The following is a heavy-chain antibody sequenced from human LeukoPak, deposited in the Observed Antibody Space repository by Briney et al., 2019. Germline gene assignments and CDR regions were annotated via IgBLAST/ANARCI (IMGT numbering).Heavy chain of an antibody. Sequence: SETLSLTCTVSGGTISSYYWNWIRQPPGKGLEWIGYIHSSGSTKYNPSLKSRVTISVDTSKNQFPLKLSSVTDADTAVYYCARWYSSGWAFDYWGQGTLVTVSS. CDR1: GGTISSYY. CDR3: ARWYSSGWAFDY. V-gene: IGHV4-59*08. CDR2: IHSSGST. D-gene: IGHD6-19*01. J-gene: IGHJ4*02.